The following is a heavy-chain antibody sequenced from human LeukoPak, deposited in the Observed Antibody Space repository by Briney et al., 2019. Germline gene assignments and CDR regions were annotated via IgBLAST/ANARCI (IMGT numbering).Heavy chain of an antibody. J-gene: IGHJ4*02. CDR2: INHSGST. CDR3: ARSYEGYFDY. V-gene: IGHV4-39*07. Sequence: SETLSLTCTVSGGPISSSSYYWGWIRQPPGKGLEWIGEINHSGSTNYNPSLKSRVTISVDTSKNQFSLKLSSVTAADTAVYYCARSYEGYFDYWGQGTLVTVSS. CDR1: GGPISSSSYY. D-gene: IGHD3-3*01.